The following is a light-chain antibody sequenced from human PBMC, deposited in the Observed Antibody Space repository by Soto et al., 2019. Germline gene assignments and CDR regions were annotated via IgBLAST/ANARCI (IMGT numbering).Light chain of an antibody. CDR3: QQYYSTPPYT. Sequence: DIVLTQSPDSLAVSLGERATINCKSSQSLLYTSTNKNYLAWYQQKPGQPPKLLIYWASTRESGVPDRFSGSGSGTDFPLTISSLQAEDVAVYSCQQYYSTPPYTFGQGTRLEIK. V-gene: IGKV4-1*01. CDR2: WAS. CDR1: QSLLYTSTNKNY. J-gene: IGKJ2*01.